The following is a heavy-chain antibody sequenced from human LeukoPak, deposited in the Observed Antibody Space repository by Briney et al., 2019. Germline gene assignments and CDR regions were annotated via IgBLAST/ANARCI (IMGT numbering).Heavy chain of an antibody. Sequence: SETLSLTCTVSGGSISNYYWSWIRQPAGKGLEWIGRIYTSGSTNYNPSLKSRVTMSVDTSKNQFSLKLSSVTAADTAVYYCARDLMITFGGVIENNWFDPWGQGTLVTVSS. V-gene: IGHV4-4*07. D-gene: IGHD3-16*02. CDR3: ARDLMITFGGVIENNWFDP. CDR1: GGSISNYY. CDR2: IYTSGST. J-gene: IGHJ5*02.